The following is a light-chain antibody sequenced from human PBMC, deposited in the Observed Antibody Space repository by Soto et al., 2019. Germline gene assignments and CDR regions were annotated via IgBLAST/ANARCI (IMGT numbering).Light chain of an antibody. V-gene: IGLV2-14*03. CDR1: SSDVGGYNY. CDR3: TSYATYTISLIV. CDR2: DVS. J-gene: IGLJ1*01. Sequence: QSVLTQPASVSGSPGQSITISCTGTSSDVGGYNYVSWYQHHPGKAPKLLIYDVSNRPSGISNRFSGSKSDNTASLTISGLQPEDEVVYYCTSYATYTISLIVFVT.